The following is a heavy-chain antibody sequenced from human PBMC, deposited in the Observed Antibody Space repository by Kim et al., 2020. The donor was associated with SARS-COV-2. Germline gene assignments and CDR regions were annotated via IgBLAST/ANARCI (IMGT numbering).Heavy chain of an antibody. V-gene: IGHV3-73*01. D-gene: IGHD4-17*01. Sequence: GGSLRLSCAASGFTFSASAMHWVRQASGKGLEWVGRIRSKPNNYATSYAASVTGRFTICSDDSTNTVYLQMDSLKTDDTAVYFCSRHSGKHGDRGFDNWGQGTLVTVSS. CDR1: GFTFSASA. J-gene: IGHJ4*02. CDR2: IRSKPNNYAT. CDR3: SRHSGKHGDRGFDN.